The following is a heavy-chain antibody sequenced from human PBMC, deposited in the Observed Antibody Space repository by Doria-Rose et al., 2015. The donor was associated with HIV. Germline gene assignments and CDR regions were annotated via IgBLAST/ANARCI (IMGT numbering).Heavy chain of an antibody. CDR1: GVSLSSPGMG. CDR3: ARIKSSRWYHKYYFDF. D-gene: IGHD6-13*01. J-gene: IGHJ4*02. Sequence: QVTLKELGPVLVKPTETLTLTCTVSGVSLSSPGMGVSWIRRPPGKALEWLANTFSDDERSYKTSLKSRLTISRGTSKSQVVLTMTDMDPVDTATYYCARIKSSRWYHKYYFDFWGQGTLVIVSA. V-gene: IGHV2-26*01. CDR2: TFSDDER.